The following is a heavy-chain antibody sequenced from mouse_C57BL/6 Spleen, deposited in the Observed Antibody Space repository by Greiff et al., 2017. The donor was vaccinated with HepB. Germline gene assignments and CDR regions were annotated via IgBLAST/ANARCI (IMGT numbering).Heavy chain of an antibody. CDR2: IWSGGST. D-gene: IGHD2-2*01. V-gene: IGHV2-2*01. J-gene: IGHJ4*01. Sequence: VQLKESGPGLVQPSQSLSITCTVSGFSLTSYGVHWVRQSPGKGLEWLGVIWSGGSTDYNAAFISRLSISKDNSKSQVFFKMNSLQADDTAIYYCARKGFYYGYSYYAMDYWGQGTSVTVSS. CDR1: GFSLTSYG. CDR3: ARKGFYYGYSYYAMDY.